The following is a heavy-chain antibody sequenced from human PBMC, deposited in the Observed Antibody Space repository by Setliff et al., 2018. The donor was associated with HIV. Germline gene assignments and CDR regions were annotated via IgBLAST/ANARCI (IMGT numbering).Heavy chain of an antibody. CDR3: AGGGSYNWNYLGY. V-gene: IGHV3-74*01. D-gene: IGHD1-20*01. J-gene: IGHJ4*02. CDR2: INGDESST. CDR1: GFIFSSYA. Sequence: GGSLRLSCAASGFIFSSYAMHWIRQAPGKGLVWVSRINGDESSTTYADSVRGRFTISRDNAENTLYLQMNSLRAEDTAVYYCAGGGSYNWNYLGYWGQGALVTVSS.